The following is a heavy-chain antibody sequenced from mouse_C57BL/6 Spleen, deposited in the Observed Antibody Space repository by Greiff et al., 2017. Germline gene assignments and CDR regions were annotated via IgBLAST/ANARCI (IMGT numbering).Heavy chain of an antibody. D-gene: IGHD1-2*01. CDR2: ISYDGSN. CDR3: ARVGYYGGGYYFDY. Sequence: EVQLVESGPGLVKPSQSLSLTCSVTGYSITSGYYWNWLRQFPGNKLEWVGYISYDGSNNYNPSLKNRISITRDTSKNPFFLKLNSVTTEDTATYYCARVGYYGGGYYFDYWGQGTTLTVSS. CDR1: GYSITSGYY. V-gene: IGHV3-6*01. J-gene: IGHJ2*01.